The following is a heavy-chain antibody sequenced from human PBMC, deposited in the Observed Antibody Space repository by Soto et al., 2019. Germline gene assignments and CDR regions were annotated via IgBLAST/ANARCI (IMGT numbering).Heavy chain of an antibody. J-gene: IGHJ4*02. CDR1: GGSISSYY. CDR3: ARGGWLAAAPPKV. CDR2: IYYSGST. Sequence: LSLTCTVSGGSISSYYWSWIRQPPGKGLEWIGYIYYSGSTNYNPSLKSRVTISVDTSKNQFSLKLSSVTAADTAVYYCARGGWLAAAPPKVWGQGTLVTVSS. D-gene: IGHD6-13*01. V-gene: IGHV4-59*01.